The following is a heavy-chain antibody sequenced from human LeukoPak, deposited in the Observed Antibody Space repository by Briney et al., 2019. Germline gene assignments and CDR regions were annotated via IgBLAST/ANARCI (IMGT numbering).Heavy chain of an antibody. V-gene: IGHV1-8*01. D-gene: IGHD2-2*01. CDR2: MNPNNGNT. CDR3: ARAGGDCSSTSCPNWFDP. J-gene: IGHJ5*02. CDR1: GYSFSICD. Sequence: ASVKVSCKASGYSFSICDINWVRQAAGQGLEWMGWMNPNNGNTGYAQKFQGRVTMTRDTSITTAYMELSSLSSEDTAVYYCARAGGDCSSTSCPNWFDPWGQGTLVTVSS.